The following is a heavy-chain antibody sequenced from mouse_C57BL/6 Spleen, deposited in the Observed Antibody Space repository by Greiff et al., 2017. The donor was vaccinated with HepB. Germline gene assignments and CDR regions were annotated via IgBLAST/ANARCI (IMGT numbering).Heavy chain of an antibody. J-gene: IGHJ4*01. D-gene: IGHD1-1*01. V-gene: IGHV5-6*01. Sequence: DVHLVESGGDLVKPGGSLKLSCAASGFTFSSYGMSWVRQTPDKRLEWVATISSGGSYTYYPDSVKGRFTISRDNAKNTLYLQMSSLKSEDTAMYYCARPITTVVAYYAMDYWGQGTSVTVSS. CDR1: GFTFSSYG. CDR2: ISSGGSYT. CDR3: ARPITTVVAYYAMDY.